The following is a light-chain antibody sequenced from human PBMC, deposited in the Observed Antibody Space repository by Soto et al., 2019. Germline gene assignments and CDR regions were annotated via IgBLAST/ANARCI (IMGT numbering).Light chain of an antibody. CDR2: GNN. Sequence: QSVLTQPPSVSGAPGQRVTISCTGSSSNIGAGYDVHWYQQLPGTAPKLLIYGNNNRPSGVPDRFSGSKSATSDSLAITGLQAEQEADYYCQSYDSSLSGWVFGGGTKVTVL. V-gene: IGLV1-40*01. CDR3: QSYDSSLSGWV. CDR1: SSNIGAGYD. J-gene: IGLJ3*02.